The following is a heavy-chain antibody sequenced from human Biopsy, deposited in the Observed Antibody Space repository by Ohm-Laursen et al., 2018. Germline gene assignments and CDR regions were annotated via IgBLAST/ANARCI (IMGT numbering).Heavy chain of an antibody. CDR3: AREDEGLLRALDL. D-gene: IGHD3-3*01. J-gene: IGHJ3*01. Sequence: SETLSLTCPVSGASMTGYFWTWVRQPAGKGLEWIGHIYTIGDTTYNPSLESRATMSLDTSKNQFSLKMTSLTAADTAVYFCAREDEGLLRALDLWGQGTMVTVSS. CDR2: IYTIGDT. V-gene: IGHV4-4*07. CDR1: GASMTGYF.